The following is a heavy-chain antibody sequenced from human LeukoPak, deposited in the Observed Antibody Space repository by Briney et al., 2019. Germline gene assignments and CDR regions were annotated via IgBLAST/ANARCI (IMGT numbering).Heavy chain of an antibody. CDR1: GFILSNYR. V-gene: IGHV3-48*01. CDR2: ISSSGNSR. CDR3: ANSIPESIVVVVDDY. J-gene: IGHJ4*02. D-gene: IGHD2-15*01. Sequence: GGSLRLSCAASGFILSNYRMNWVRQAPGKGLEWVSYISSSGNSREYADSVKGRFTISRDNSKNTLYLQMNSLRAEDTAVYYCANSIPESIVVVVDDYWGQGTLVTVSS.